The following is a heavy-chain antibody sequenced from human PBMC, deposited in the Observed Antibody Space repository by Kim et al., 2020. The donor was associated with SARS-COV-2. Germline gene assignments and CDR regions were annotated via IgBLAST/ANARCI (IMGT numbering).Heavy chain of an antibody. CDR1: GHFFTRDS. D-gene: IGHD3-16*01. CDR2: IDCGNGNT. V-gene: IGHV1-3*01. Sequence: ASVKVSCKTSGHFFTRDSIHWVRQAPGQGLEWMGGIDCGNGNTIYSQKFQGGVTFTTDTSASTAYMELSFLRSEDSAVYYCLGGFYFDYWGQGTLVTVSS. J-gene: IGHJ4*02. CDR3: LGGFYFDY.